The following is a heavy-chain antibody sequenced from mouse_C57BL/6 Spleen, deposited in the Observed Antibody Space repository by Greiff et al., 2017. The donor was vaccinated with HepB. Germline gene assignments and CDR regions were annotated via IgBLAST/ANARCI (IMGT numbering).Heavy chain of an antibody. V-gene: IGHV1-53*01. CDR2: INPSNGGT. J-gene: IGHJ4*01. CDR1: GYTFTSYW. CDR3: AREENYYGSRGYAMDY. D-gene: IGHD1-1*01. Sequence: VKLQQPGTELVKPGASVKLSCKASGYTFTSYWMHWVKQRPGQGLEWIGNINPSNGGTNYNEKFKSKATLTVDKSSSTAYMQLSSLTSEDSAVYYCAREENYYGSRGYAMDYWGQGTSVTVSS.